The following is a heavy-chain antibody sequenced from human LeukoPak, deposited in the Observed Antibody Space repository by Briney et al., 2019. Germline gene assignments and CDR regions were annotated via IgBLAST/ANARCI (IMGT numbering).Heavy chain of an antibody. J-gene: IGHJ4*02. CDR1: GFTFSSYA. D-gene: IGHD6-13*01. CDR2: ISGSGGST. V-gene: IGHV3-23*01. CDR3: AKSFGPVIAAAGTGAD. Sequence: GGSLRLSCAASGFTFSSYAMSWVRQAPGKGLEWVSAISGSGGSTYYADSVKGRFTISRDNSKNTLYLQMNSLRAEDTAVYYCAKSFGPVIAAAGTGADWGQGTLVTVSS.